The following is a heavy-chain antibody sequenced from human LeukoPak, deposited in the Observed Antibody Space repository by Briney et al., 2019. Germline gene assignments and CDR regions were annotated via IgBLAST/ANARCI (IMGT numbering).Heavy chain of an antibody. V-gene: IGHV4-39*01. J-gene: IGHJ4*02. CDR1: GGSISSSSYY. CDR2: IYYSGST. D-gene: IGHD1-26*01. CDR3: ARLPDSGSLDY. Sequence: ETLSLTCTVSGGSISSSSYYWGWIRQPPGKGLEWIGSIYYSGSTYYNPSLKSRVTISVDTSKNQFSLKLGSVTAADTAVYYCARLPDSGSLDYWGQGTLVTVSS.